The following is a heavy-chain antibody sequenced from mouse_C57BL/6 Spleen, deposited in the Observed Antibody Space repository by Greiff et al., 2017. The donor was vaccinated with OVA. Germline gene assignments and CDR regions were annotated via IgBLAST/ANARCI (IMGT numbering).Heavy chain of an antibody. J-gene: IGHJ3*01. CDR3: ARGETSLFAY. CDR1: GYTFTSYW. CDR2: IHPNSGST. V-gene: IGHV1-64*01. Sequence: VQLKQPGAELVKPGASVKLSCKASGYTFTSYWMHWVKQRPGQGLEWIGMIHPNSGSTNYNEKFTSKATLTVDKSSSTAYMQRSSLPSEDSAVYYCARGETSLFAYWGQGTLVTVSA.